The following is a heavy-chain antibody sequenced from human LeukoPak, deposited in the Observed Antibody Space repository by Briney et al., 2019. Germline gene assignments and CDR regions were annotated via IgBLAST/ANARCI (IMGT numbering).Heavy chain of an antibody. CDR1: GFTFSSYG. V-gene: IGHV3-30*02. J-gene: IGHJ4*02. CDR3: ANVLRFLGESDYFDY. D-gene: IGHD3-3*01. CDR2: IRYDGSNK. Sequence: GGSLRLSCAASGFTFSSYGMHWVRQAPGKGLEWVAFIRYDGSNKYYADSVKGRFTISRDNSKNTLYLQMNSLRAEDTAVYYCANVLRFLGESDYFDYWGQGTLVTVSS.